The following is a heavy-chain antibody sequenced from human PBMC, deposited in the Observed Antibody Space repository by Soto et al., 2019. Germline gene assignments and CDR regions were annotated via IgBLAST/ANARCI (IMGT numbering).Heavy chain of an antibody. Sequence: SVKVSCKASGGTFSSYAISWGREAPGQGLEWMGGIIPIFGTANYSQKFQGRVTITADKSTSTAYMELSSLRSEDTAVYYCARTSGSYSPFDYWGQGTLVTVSS. V-gene: IGHV1-69*06. CDR2: IIPIFGTA. J-gene: IGHJ4*02. D-gene: IGHD1-26*01. CDR1: GGTFSSYA. CDR3: ARTSGSYSPFDY.